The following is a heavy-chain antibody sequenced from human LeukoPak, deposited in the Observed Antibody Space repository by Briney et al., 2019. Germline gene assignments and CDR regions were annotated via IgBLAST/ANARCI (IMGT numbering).Heavy chain of an antibody. D-gene: IGHD3-9*01. CDR3: ARDLRYFDWLLSDAFDI. CDR1: GGSISSYY. CDR2: IYTSGST. J-gene: IGHJ3*02. V-gene: IGHV4-4*07. Sequence: SETLSHTCTVSGGSISSYYWSWIRQPAGKGLEWIGRIYTSGSTNYNPSLKSRVTMSVDTSKNQFSLKLSSVTAADTAVYYCARDLRYFDWLLSDAFDIWGQGTMVTVSS.